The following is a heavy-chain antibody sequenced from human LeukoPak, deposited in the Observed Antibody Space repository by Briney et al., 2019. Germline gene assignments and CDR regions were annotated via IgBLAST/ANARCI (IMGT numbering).Heavy chain of an antibody. D-gene: IGHD2-2*01. V-gene: IGHV1-8*03. CDR1: GYTFTSYD. J-gene: IGHJ3*02. CDR3: ARTNCSSTNCQSGDAFDI. Sequence: ASVKVSCKASGYTFTSYDINWLRQATGQGLEWMGWMNPNSGNTGYAQKFQGRVTITRNTSISTAYMELSSLRSEDTAVYYCARTNCSSTNCQSGDAFDIWGQGTMVTVSS. CDR2: MNPNSGNT.